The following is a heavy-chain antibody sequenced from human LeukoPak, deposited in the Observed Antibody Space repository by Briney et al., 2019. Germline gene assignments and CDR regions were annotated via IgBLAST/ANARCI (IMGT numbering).Heavy chain of an antibody. CDR3: ARLYDYGDYVDY. V-gene: IGHV3-33*01. J-gene: IGHJ4*02. D-gene: IGHD4-17*01. CDR2: IWYDGSNK. Sequence: GGSLRLSCAASGFTFSSYGMHWVRQAPSKGLEWVAVIWYDGSNKYYADSVKGRFTISRDNSKNTLYLQMNSLRAEDTAVYYCARLYDYGDYVDYWGQGTLVTVSS. CDR1: GFTFSSYG.